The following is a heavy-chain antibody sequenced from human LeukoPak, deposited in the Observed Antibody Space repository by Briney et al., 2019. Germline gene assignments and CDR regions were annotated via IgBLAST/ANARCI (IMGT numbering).Heavy chain of an antibody. D-gene: IGHD6-13*01. CDR2: IYYSGST. Sequence: SETLSLTCTVSGGSISSYYWSWVRQPPGKGLEWIGYIYYSGSTNYNPSLKSRVTISVDTSKNQFSLKLSSVTAADTAVFYCARHSLITASDHYYYGMDVWGQGTTVTVSS. J-gene: IGHJ6*02. V-gene: IGHV4-59*08. CDR3: ARHSLITASDHYYYGMDV. CDR1: GGSISSYY.